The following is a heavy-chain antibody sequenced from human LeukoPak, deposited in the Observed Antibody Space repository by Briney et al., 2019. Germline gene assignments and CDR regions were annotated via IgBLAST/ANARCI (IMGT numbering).Heavy chain of an antibody. CDR2: INPNSGGT. Sequence: ASVKVSCKASGYTFTGYYMHWVRQAPGQGLEWMGWINPNSGGTNYAQKLQGRVTMTTDTSTSTAYMELRSLRSDDTAVYYCARGGVAVAGTRSYYYYYYMDVWGKGTTVTVSS. CDR1: GYTFTGYY. V-gene: IGHV1-2*02. D-gene: IGHD6-19*01. CDR3: ARGGVAVAGTRSYYYYYYMDV. J-gene: IGHJ6*03.